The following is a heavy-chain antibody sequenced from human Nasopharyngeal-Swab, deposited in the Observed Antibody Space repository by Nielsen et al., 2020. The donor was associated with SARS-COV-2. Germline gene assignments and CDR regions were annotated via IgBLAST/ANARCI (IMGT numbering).Heavy chain of an antibody. CDR3: ARGGYQLLLRSYYYGMDV. D-gene: IGHD2-2*01. J-gene: IGHJ6*02. CDR2: VDHTGRT. CDR1: VGSFSAYY. Sequence: GSLRLSCAVHVGSFSAYYWSWVRQPPGKGLEWIGEVDHTGRTNNNPSLQSRLTMSVDTSKNQFSLTLSSVTAADTAVYYCARGGYQLLLRSYYYGMDVWSQGTTVTVSS. V-gene: IGHV4-34*01.